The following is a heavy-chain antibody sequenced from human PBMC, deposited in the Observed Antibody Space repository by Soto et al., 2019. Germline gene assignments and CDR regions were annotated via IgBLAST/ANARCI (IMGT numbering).Heavy chain of an antibody. CDR1: GDSVSSSGPP. D-gene: IGHD2-2*01. Sequence: TRARTCVVSGDSVSSSGPPLNNNKQSPSRGLEWLGRTYYRSKWYNDYAVSVKSRITINPDTSKNQFSLQLNSVTPEDTAVYYCARESVVVVPAAMHYYYYYYMDVWGKGTTVNVSS. V-gene: IGHV6-1*01. CDR3: ARESVVVVPAAMHYYYYYYMDV. CDR2: TYYRSKWYN. J-gene: IGHJ6*03.